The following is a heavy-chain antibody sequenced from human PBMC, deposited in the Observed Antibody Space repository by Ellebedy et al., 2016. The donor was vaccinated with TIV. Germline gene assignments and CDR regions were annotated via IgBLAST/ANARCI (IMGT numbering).Heavy chain of an antibody. V-gene: IGHV1-8*01. CDR2: MNPNSGNT. J-gene: IGHJ4*02. D-gene: IGHD3-3*01. CDR3: ARGFWYPRRPFDY. CDR1: GNTFTSYD. Sequence: ASVKVSXXASGNTFTSYDINWVRQATGQGLEWMGWMNPNSGNTGYAQKFQGRVTMTRNTSISTAYMELSSLRSEDTAVYYCARGFWYPRRPFDYWGQGTLVTVSS.